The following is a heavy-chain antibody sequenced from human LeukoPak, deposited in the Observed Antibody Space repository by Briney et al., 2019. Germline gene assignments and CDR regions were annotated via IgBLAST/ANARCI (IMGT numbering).Heavy chain of an antibody. Sequence: ASVKVSCKASGYTFTNYDIHWVRQAPGQGLEWMGWISAYNGNTNYAQKFQGRVTVTADTSTTTAYMELRSLRSEDTAVYYCARKGAEGFDYWGQGTLVTVSS. CDR2: ISAYNGNT. CDR1: GYTFTNYD. CDR3: ARKGAEGFDY. V-gene: IGHV1-18*01. J-gene: IGHJ4*02. D-gene: IGHD1-26*01.